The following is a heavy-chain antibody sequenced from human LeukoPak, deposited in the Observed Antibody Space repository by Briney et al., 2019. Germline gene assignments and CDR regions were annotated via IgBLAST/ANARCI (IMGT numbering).Heavy chain of an antibody. V-gene: IGHV4-34*01. CDR1: GGSLSGYY. Sequence: SETLSLTCAVYGGSLSGYYWSWIRQPPGKGLEWIGEINHSGSTNYNPSLKSRVTISVDTSKNQFSLKLSSVTAADTAVYYCARGGGSSGYYYYWGQGTLVTVSS. CDR2: INHSGST. D-gene: IGHD3-22*01. J-gene: IGHJ4*02. CDR3: ARGGGSSGYYYY.